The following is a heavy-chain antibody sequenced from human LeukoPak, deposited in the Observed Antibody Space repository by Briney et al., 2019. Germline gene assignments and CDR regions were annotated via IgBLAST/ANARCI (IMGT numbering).Heavy chain of an antibody. CDR2: ISWNSGSI. J-gene: IGHJ4*02. CDR3: AKDTSSGYYGLFDY. CDR1: GFTFDDYA. V-gene: IGHV3-9*03. Sequence: GRSLRLSCAASGFTFDDYAMHWVRQAPGKGREWVSGISWNSGSIGYADSVKGRFTISRDNAKNSLYLQMNSLRAEDMALYYCAKDTSSGYYGLFDYWGQGTLVTVSS. D-gene: IGHD3-22*01.